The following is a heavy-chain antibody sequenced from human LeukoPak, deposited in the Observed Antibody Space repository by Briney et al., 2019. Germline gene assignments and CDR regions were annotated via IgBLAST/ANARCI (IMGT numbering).Heavy chain of an antibody. CDR3: ARDLYDHDSSGYYEF. CDR2: ICESGST. V-gene: IGHV4-59*01. J-gene: IGHJ4*02. Sequence: SETLSLTCTVSGGSISGYYWSWIRQPPGKALEWIGYICESGSTDYNPSLKSRVTISRDTSKNQVSLKLTSVTTADTAVYYCARDLYDHDSSGYYEFWGQGTLVTVSS. CDR1: GGSISGYY. D-gene: IGHD3-22*01.